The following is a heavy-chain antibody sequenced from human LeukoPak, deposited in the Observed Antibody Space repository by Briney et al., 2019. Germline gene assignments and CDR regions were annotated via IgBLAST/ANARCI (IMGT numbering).Heavy chain of an antibody. CDR1: GFTFSSYA. Sequence: PGGSLRLSCAASGFTFSSYAMHWVRQAPGKGLEWVAVISYDGSNKYYADSVKGRFTISRDNSKNTLYLQMNSLRAEDTAVYYCARDREVPAAIYYYYYGMDVWGKGTTVTVSS. J-gene: IGHJ6*04. CDR3: ARDREVPAAIYYYYYGMDV. D-gene: IGHD2-2*01. V-gene: IGHV3-30*04. CDR2: ISYDGSNK.